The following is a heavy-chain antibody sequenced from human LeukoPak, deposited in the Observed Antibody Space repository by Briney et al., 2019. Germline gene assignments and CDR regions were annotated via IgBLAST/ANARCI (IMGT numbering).Heavy chain of an antibody. CDR3: ARARSCSGGTCFRSFDY. D-gene: IGHD2-15*01. Sequence: SETLSLTCTVSGGSISSSSYYWGWIRQPPGKGLEWIGSIYYSGSTYYNPSLKSRVTISVDTSKNHFSLTLSSVTAADTAVYYCARARSCSGGTCFRSFDYWGQGTLVTVFS. CDR2: IYYSGST. J-gene: IGHJ4*02. V-gene: IGHV4-39*02. CDR1: GGSISSSSYY.